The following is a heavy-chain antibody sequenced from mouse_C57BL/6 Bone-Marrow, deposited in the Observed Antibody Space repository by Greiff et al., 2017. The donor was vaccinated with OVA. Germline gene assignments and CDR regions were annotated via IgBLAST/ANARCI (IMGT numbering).Heavy chain of an antibody. V-gene: IGHV1-15*01. CDR1: GYTFTDYE. J-gene: IGHJ4*01. Sequence: QVQLQQSGAELVRPGASVTLSCKASGYTFTDYEMHWVKQTPVHGLEWIGAIDPETGGTAYNQKFKGKAILTADKSSSTAYMELRSLTSEDSAVYYCTGEGIYDGYYDAMDYWGQGTSVTVSS. CDR3: TGEGIYDGYYDAMDY. D-gene: IGHD2-3*01. CDR2: IDPETGGT.